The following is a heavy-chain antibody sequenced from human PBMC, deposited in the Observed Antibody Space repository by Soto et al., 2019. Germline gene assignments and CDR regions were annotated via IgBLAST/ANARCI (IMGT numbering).Heavy chain of an antibody. J-gene: IGHJ6*02. CDR2: IYPGDSDT. V-gene: IGHV5-51*01. D-gene: IGHD3-16*01. CDR1: GYSFTSYW. Sequence: GESLKISCKGSGYSFTSYWIGWVRQMPWKGLEWMGIIYPGDSDTRYSPSFQGQVTISADKSISTAYLQWSSLKASDTAMYYCATSLGAAPYYYYYGMDVWGQGTTVTVSS. CDR3: ATSLGAAPYYYYYGMDV.